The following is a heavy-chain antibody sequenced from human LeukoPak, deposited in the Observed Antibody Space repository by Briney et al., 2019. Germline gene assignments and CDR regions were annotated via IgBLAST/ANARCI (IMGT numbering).Heavy chain of an antibody. V-gene: IGHV4-59*01. D-gene: IGHD3-22*01. CDR3: ARGGYDSSGYYLNFDY. J-gene: IGHJ4*02. Sequence: PSETLSLTCTVSGGSISSYYWSWIRQPPGKGLEWIGYIYYSGSTNYNPSLKSRLTISVDTSKNQFSLKLSSVTAADTAVYYCARGGYDSSGYYLNFDYWGQGTLVTVSS. CDR2: IYYSGST. CDR1: GGSISSYY.